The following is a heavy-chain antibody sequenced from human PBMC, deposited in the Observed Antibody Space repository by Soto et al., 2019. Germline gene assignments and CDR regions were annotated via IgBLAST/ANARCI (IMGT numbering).Heavy chain of an antibody. V-gene: IGHV3-30-3*01. Sequence: GGSLRLSCAASGFTFSSYAMHWVRQAPGKGLEWVAVISYDGSNKYYADSVKGRFTISRDNSKNTLYLQMNSLKAEDTAVYYCARDHARYSSSWLDYWGQGTLVTVSS. D-gene: IGHD6-13*01. CDR1: GFTFSSYA. CDR2: ISYDGSNK. CDR3: ARDHARYSSSWLDY. J-gene: IGHJ4*02.